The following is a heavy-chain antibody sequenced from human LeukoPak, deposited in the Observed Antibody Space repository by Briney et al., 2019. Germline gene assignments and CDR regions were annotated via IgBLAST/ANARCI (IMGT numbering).Heavy chain of an antibody. J-gene: IGHJ3*01. Sequence: SETLSLTCTVSGGSISSYYWSWIRQPPGKGLEWIGYIYYSGSTNYNPSLKSRVTISVDTSKNQFSLKLSSVTAVDTALYYCARDRVYYDAFDVWGQGTMVTVSS. CDR2: IYYSGST. CDR1: GGSISSYY. D-gene: IGHD3-3*01. V-gene: IGHV4-59*01. CDR3: ARDRVYYDAFDV.